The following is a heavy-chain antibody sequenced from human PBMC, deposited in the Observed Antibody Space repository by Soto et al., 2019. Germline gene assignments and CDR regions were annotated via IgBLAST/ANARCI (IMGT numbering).Heavy chain of an antibody. Sequence: SVKVSFKTSGGTFSSSGISWVRQAPGQGLEWLGRINPIFDTTNYAQKFQARVTITADESTSTAYMELSSLRSEDTAVYYCARDRAGDNSNYPYDMDVWGQGTTVTVSS. CDR2: INPIFDTT. CDR3: ARDRAGDNSNYPYDMDV. J-gene: IGHJ6*02. D-gene: IGHD4-4*01. CDR1: GGTFSSSG. V-gene: IGHV1-69*13.